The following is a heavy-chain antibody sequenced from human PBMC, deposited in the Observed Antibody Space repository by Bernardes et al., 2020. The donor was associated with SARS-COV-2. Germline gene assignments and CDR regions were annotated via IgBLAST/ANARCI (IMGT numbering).Heavy chain of an antibody. CDR1: GGPVNRGDDF. V-gene: IGHV4-61*09. J-gene: IGHJ6*02. CDR2: IYTSGST. CDR3: ARNTLDYQLPQERIIYYAMDV. D-gene: IGHD2-2*01. Sequence: SETLSLTCAVSGGPVNRGDDFWNWLLQPAGKGLEWIGHIYTSGSTDYNPSLKSRVTISLDTSKNQVSLKLRSVTAADTAVYYCARNTLDYQLPQERIIYYAMDVWGQGTTVTVSS.